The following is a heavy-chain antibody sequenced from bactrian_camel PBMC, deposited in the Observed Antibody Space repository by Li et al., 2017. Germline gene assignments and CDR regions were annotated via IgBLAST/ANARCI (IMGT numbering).Heavy chain of an antibody. CDR2: IYTDGVAI. CDR1: GNIFNTHC. CDR3: AEDRFACLKGPHSRLDRNEYKV. J-gene: IGHJ4*01. V-gene: IGHV3S54*01. Sequence: VQLVESGGASVQAGGSLTLSCAASGNIFNTHCVAWFRQAPGKEREGVAVIYTDGVAIYYDDSVYGRSTNSRYTAKNLVSLQMNSLHPEDTAMYYCAEDRFACLKGPHSRLDRNEYKVWGQGTQVTVS. D-gene: IGHD5*01.